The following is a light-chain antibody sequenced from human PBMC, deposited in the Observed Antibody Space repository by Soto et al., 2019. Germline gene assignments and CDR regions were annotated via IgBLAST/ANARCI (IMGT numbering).Light chain of an antibody. Sequence: QSVLTQPPSASGTPGQRVTISCSGSSSNIVTNHVYWYQHLPGTAPKLLIYRNSLRPSGVPDRFSGSKSGTSASLAISGIRSEDEADYYCAAWDDSQSGWVFGGGTKLTVL. V-gene: IGLV1-47*01. CDR3: AAWDDSQSGWV. J-gene: IGLJ3*02. CDR1: SSNIVTNH. CDR2: RNS.